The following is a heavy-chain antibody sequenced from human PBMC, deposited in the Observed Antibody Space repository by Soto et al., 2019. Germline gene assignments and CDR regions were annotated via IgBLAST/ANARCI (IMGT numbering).Heavy chain of an antibody. Sequence: SETLSLTCAVYGGSFSGYYWSWIRQPPGKGLEWIGEINHSGSTNYNPSLKSRVTISVDTSKNQFSLKLSSVTAADTAVYYCARGDEYSLAYCGGDCPYFDYWGQGTLVTVSS. J-gene: IGHJ4*02. CDR3: ARGDEYSLAYCGGDCPYFDY. D-gene: IGHD2-21*02. CDR1: GGSFSGYY. V-gene: IGHV4-34*01. CDR2: INHSGST.